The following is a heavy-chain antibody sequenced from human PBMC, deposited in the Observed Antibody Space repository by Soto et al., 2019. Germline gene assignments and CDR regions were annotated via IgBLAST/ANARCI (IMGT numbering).Heavy chain of an antibody. J-gene: IGHJ3*02. V-gene: IGHV1-46*01. D-gene: IGHD6-25*01. CDR3: ARDHLRIPASPDAFDI. CDR1: GYTFTSYY. Sequence: ASVKGSCKASGYTFTSYYMHWVRQAPGQGLEWMGIINPSGGSTSYAQKLQGRVTMTRDTSTSTVYMELSSLRSEDTAVYYCARDHLRIPASPDAFDIWGQGTMVTVSS. CDR2: INPSGGST.